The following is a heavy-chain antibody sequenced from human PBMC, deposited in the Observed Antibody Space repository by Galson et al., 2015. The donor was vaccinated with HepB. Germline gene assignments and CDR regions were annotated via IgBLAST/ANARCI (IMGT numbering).Heavy chain of an antibody. CDR1: GFTFSSYA. J-gene: IGHJ6*02. V-gene: IGHV3-30-3*01. Sequence: SLRLSCAASGFTFSSYAMHWVRQAPGKGLEWVAVISYDGSNKYYADSVKGRFTISRDNSKNTLYLQMNSLRAEDTAVYYCARDFKPAAGVWYYGMDVWGQGTTVTVSS. CDR2: ISYDGSNK. CDR3: ARDFKPAAGVWYYGMDV. D-gene: IGHD6-13*01.